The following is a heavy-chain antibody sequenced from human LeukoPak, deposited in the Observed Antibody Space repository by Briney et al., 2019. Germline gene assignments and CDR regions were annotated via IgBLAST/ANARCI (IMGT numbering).Heavy chain of an antibody. V-gene: IGHV3-23*01. D-gene: IGHD2-15*01. Sequence: GGSLRLSCAASGFTFSSYAMSWVRQAPGKGLEWVSAISGSGGSTYYADSVKGRFTISRDNSKNTLYLQMSSLRAEDTAVYYCAKGRRVVVAAPFDYWGQGTLVTVSS. CDR1: GFTFSSYA. CDR2: ISGSGGST. J-gene: IGHJ4*02. CDR3: AKGRRVVVAAPFDY.